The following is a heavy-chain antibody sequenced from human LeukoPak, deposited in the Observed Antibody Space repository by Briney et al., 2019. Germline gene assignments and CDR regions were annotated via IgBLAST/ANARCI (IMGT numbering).Heavy chain of an antibody. V-gene: IGHV4-59*08. CDR3: ARQDYYGSGSLWNWFDP. J-gene: IGHJ5*02. Sequence: SETLSLTCTVSGGSISSYYWSWIRQPPGKGLEWIGYIYYSGSTNYNPSLKSRVTISVDTSKNQFSLKLSSVTAADTAVYYCARQDYYGSGSLWNWFDPWGQGTLVTVSS. CDR2: IYYSGST. CDR1: GGSISSYY. D-gene: IGHD3-10*01.